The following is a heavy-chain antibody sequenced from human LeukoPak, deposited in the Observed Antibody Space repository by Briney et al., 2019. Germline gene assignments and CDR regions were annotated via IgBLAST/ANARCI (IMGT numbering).Heavy chain of an antibody. V-gene: IGHV3-11*01. CDR2: ISISGTTT. D-gene: IGHD3-10*01. J-gene: IGHJ4*02. Sequence: GGSLRLSCAASGFTFSGYYMTWIRQTPGKGLEWVSYISISGTTTFYVDSVKGRFTISRDNTKNSLYLQMNSLRAEDTAMYYCARGTMASDFWGQGTLVTVPS. CDR1: GFTFSGYY. CDR3: ARGTMASDF.